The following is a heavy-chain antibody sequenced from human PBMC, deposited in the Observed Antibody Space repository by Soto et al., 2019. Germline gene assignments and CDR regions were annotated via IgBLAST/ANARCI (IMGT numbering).Heavy chain of an antibody. CDR3: AHKEFRTSSPFDF. CDR2: INWDDDR. Sequence: QITLKESGPALVKPTQTLTLTCTCSGFSLTTNGVGVAWIRQPPGKALEWLALINWDDDRHYNPSLTSRLTITKDTSKNQVVLTMTNMDPVDTATYYCAHKEFRTSSPFDFGGPAILVTVSS. V-gene: IGHV2-5*02. J-gene: IGHJ4*02. CDR1: GFSLTTNGVG.